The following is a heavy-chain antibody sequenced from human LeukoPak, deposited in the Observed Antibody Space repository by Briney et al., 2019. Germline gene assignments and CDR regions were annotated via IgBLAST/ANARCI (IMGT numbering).Heavy chain of an antibody. J-gene: IGHJ3*01. V-gene: IGHV3-7*04. CDR1: RFTFSNYW. Sequence: GGSLRLSCAASRFTFSNYWMSWFRQAPGKGLEWVANIKPDGSEKYCVDSVKGRFSISRDNVRNTLYLQMNSLRVGDTALYYCARGDFWSGDYTDAFDVWGQGTMVTVSS. CDR2: IKPDGSEK. D-gene: IGHD3-3*01. CDR3: ARGDFWSGDYTDAFDV.